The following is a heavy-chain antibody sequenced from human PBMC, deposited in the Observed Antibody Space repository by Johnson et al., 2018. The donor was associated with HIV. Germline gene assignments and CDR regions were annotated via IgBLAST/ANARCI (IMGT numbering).Heavy chain of an antibody. CDR1: GFTVSSNY. CDR3: ATHCSGGSCYLPDAFDI. J-gene: IGHJ3*02. V-gene: IGHV3-66*03. CDR2: IYSGDTT. Sequence: VQLVESGGGLIQPGGSLRLSCAASGFTVSSNYMSWVRQAPGKGLEWVSIIYSGDTTYYAGSVKGRFTISRDNSKNTLYLQMNSLRPEDTAVYYCATHCSGGSCYLPDAFDIWGQGTMVTVSS. D-gene: IGHD2-15*01.